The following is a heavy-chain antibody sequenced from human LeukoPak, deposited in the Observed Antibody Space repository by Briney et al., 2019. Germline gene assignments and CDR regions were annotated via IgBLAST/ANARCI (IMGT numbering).Heavy chain of an antibody. J-gene: IGHJ6*03. Sequence: SETLSLTCTVSGGSINSYYWSWIRQPAGKGLEWIGRIYTSGSSNYNPSLKRRVTMSVDTSKNQFSLRLTSVTAADTAVYYCARAAYGDYRYYNFYLDVWGKGTTVTVSS. CDR3: ARAAYGDYRYYNFYLDV. CDR1: GGSINSYY. CDR2: IYTSGSS. D-gene: IGHD4-17*01. V-gene: IGHV4-4*07.